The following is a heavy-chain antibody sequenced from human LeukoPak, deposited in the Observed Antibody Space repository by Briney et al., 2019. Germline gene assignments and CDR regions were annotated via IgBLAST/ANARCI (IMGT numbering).Heavy chain of an antibody. V-gene: IGHV4-34*01. CDR2: INHSGST. CDR3: AREAAAAGIDAFDI. Sequence: SETLSLTCAVYGGSFSGYYWSWIRQPPGKGLEWIGEINHSGSTNYNPSLKSRVTISVDTSKNQFSLKLSSVTAADTAVYYCAREAAAAGIDAFDIWGQGTMVTVSS. D-gene: IGHD6-13*01. CDR1: GGSFSGYY. J-gene: IGHJ3*02.